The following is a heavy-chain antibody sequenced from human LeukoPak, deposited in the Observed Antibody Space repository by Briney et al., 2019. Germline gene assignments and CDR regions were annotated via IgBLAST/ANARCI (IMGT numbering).Heavy chain of an antibody. V-gene: IGHV1-18*04. Sequence: ASVNESCQSSVYIFTRYGSSGVRQPAAQGVDWVGCINDHNGNTNYAQKLQGRVTMTTDTSTSTAYMELRSLRSDDTAVYYCARVKARAAIVVVPADWFDPWGQGTLVTVSS. CDR1: VYIFTRYG. CDR2: INDHNGNT. J-gene: IGHJ5*02. D-gene: IGHD2-2*01. CDR3: ARVKARAAIVVVPADWFDP.